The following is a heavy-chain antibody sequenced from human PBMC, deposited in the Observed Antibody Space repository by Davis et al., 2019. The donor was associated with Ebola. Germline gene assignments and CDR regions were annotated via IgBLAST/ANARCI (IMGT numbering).Heavy chain of an antibody. V-gene: IGHV1-2*04. CDR1: GYTFTGYY. D-gene: IGHD3-10*01. CDR3: ARGGLLWFRELLSTYYYYGMDV. J-gene: IGHJ6*02. Sequence: ASVKVSCKASGYTFTGYYMHWARQAPGQGLEWMGWINPNSGGTNYAQKFQGWVTMTRDTSISTAYMELSRLRSDDTAVYYCARGGLLWFRELLSTYYYYGMDVWGQGTTVTVSS. CDR2: INPNSGGT.